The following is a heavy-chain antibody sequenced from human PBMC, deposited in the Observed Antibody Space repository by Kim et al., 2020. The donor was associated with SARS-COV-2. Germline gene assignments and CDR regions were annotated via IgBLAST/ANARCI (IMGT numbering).Heavy chain of an antibody. CDR2: IYYSGST. Sequence: SETLSLTCTVSGGSISSYYWSLIRQPPGNGLEWIGYIYYSGSTNYNPSLKSRVTISVDTSKNQFSLKLSSVTAADTAVYYCARGVTATYWYFDLWGRGTLVTVSS. CDR1: GGSISSYY. V-gene: IGHV4-59*13. CDR3: ARGVTATYWYFDL. J-gene: IGHJ2*01. D-gene: IGHD2-15*01.